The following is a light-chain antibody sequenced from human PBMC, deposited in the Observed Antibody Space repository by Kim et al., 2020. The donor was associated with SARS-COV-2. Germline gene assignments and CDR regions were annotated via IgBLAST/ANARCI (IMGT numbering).Light chain of an antibody. CDR1: KLGDKY. Sequence: SYELTQPPSVSVSPGQTASITCSGDKLGDKYACWYQHKPGQSPVLVIYQDSKRPSGIPERFSGSNSGNTDSLTISGTQAMDEADYYCQAWDSSTNWVFGGGTKLTVL. CDR2: QDS. CDR3: QAWDSSTNWV. J-gene: IGLJ3*02. V-gene: IGLV3-1*01.